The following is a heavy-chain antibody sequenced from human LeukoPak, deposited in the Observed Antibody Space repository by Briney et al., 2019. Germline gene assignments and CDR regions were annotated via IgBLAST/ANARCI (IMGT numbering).Heavy chain of an antibody. J-gene: IGHJ6*03. CDR2: VYYSGST. D-gene: IGHD5-18*01. V-gene: IGHV4-59*01. Sequence: SETLSLTCTVSGGSISSYYWSWIRQPPGKGLEWIGYVYYSGSTNYNPSLKSRVTISVDTSKNQFSLKLGSVTAADTAVYYCASGYSSVYYYYYMDVWGKGTTVTVSS. CDR1: GGSISSYY. CDR3: ASGYSSVYYYYYMDV.